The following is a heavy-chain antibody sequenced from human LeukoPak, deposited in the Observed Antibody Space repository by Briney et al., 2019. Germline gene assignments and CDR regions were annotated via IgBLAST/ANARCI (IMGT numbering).Heavy chain of an antibody. V-gene: IGHV3-30*02. CDR2: IRYDGSNK. CDR1: GFTFSSYG. D-gene: IGHD4-17*01. CDR3: AALIYHDYGDYYLDY. J-gene: IGHJ4*02. Sequence: GGSLRLSCAASGFTFSSYGMHWVRQAPGKGLEWVAFIRYDGSNKYYADSVKGRFTISRENAKNSLYLQMNSLRAEDTAVYYCAALIYHDYGDYYLDYWGQGTLVTVSS.